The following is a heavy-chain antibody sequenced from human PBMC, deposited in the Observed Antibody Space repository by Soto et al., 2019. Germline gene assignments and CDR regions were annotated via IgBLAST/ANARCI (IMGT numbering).Heavy chain of an antibody. Sequence: QVQLVQSGAEVKKPGASVKVSCKASGYTFTSYYMHWVRQAPGQGLEWMGIINPSGGSTSYAQKFQGRVTMTRDTSMSTVYMELSSLRSEDTAVYYCARGGCSSTSCYDGFHTNWFDPWGQGTLVTVSS. D-gene: IGHD2-2*01. J-gene: IGHJ5*02. CDR1: GYTFTSYY. V-gene: IGHV1-46*03. CDR3: ARGGCSSTSCYDGFHTNWFDP. CDR2: INPSGGST.